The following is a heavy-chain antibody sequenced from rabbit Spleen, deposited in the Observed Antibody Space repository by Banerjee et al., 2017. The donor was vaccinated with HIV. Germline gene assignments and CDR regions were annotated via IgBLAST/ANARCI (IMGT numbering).Heavy chain of an antibody. Sequence: QEQLEASGGDLVKPEGSLTLTCTASGFSFSSNYYMCWVRQAPGKGLEWIACIYAGSSGSTYAANWAKGRFTISKTSSTVTLQMTSLTAADTATYFCARGEHFSVGFSAFAIYLDLWGPGTLVTVS. CDR2: IYAGSSGST. D-gene: IGHD6-1*01. CDR1: GFSFSSNYY. V-gene: IGHV1S45*01. CDR3: ARGEHFSVGFSAFAIYLDL. J-gene: IGHJ4*01.